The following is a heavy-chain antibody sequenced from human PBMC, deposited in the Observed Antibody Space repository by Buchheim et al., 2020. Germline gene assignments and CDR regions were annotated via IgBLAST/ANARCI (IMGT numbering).Heavy chain of an antibody. D-gene: IGHD6-19*01. CDR1: GFTFRTYA. CDR3: ARSLWGSSGWYASDY. Sequence: QVQLVESGGGVVQPGRSLRLSCAASGFTFRTYAMHWVRQAPGKGLEWVAVISYDGGIKHYADSVKGRLIISRDNSKNTLYLQMNSLRPEDTAVYYCARSLWGSSGWYASDYWGQGTL. CDR2: ISYDGGIK. V-gene: IGHV3-30-3*01. J-gene: IGHJ4*02.